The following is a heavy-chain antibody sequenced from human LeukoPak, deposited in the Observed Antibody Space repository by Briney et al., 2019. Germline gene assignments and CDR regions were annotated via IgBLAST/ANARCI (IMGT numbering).Heavy chain of an antibody. CDR1: GFTFSSYA. D-gene: IGHD5-12*01. V-gene: IGHV3-30-3*01. CDR2: ISYDGSNK. CDR3: ARGDTGYDRGYFDY. J-gene: IGHJ4*02. Sequence: GRSLRLSCAASGFTFSSYAMHWVRQAPGKGLEWVAVISYDGSNKYCADSVKGRFTISRDNSKNTLYLQMNSLRAEDTAVYYCARGDTGYDRGYFDYWGQGTLVTVSS.